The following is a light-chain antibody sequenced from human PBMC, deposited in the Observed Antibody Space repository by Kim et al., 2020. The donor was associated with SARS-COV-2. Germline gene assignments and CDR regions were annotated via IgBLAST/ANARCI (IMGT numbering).Light chain of an antibody. Sequence: DIQMTQSPSYLSASIGDRVTITCRASQSISSYLHWYQQKPGKAPKLLIYAASNLQSGVPSNFSGSGSGTDFTLTISSLQPEDFATYYCQQSYSSPKTFGQGTKVDIK. CDR3: QQSYSSPKT. V-gene: IGKV1-39*01. CDR2: AAS. J-gene: IGKJ1*01. CDR1: QSISSY.